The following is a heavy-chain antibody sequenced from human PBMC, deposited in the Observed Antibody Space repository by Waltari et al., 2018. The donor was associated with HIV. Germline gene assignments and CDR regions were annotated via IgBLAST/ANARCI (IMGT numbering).Heavy chain of an antibody. Sequence: QVQLVQSGAAVKKPGDSVKVSCKASGYTFTGYYMHWVGQAPEQGLEWMGWINPNSGGTNYAQKFQGRVTMTRDTSISTAYMELTRLRSDDTAVYYCAREPSLTTAYDYWGQGTLVTVSS. CDR3: AREPSLTTAYDY. CDR1: GYTFTGYY. V-gene: IGHV1-2*02. D-gene: IGHD4-17*01. J-gene: IGHJ4*02. CDR2: INPNSGGT.